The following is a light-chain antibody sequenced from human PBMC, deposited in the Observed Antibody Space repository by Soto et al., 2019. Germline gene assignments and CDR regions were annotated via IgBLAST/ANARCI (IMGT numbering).Light chain of an antibody. V-gene: IGKV1-8*01. CDR1: QGISSY. CDR3: QQYYSYPIT. CDR2: AAS. J-gene: IGKJ5*01. Sequence: AIRMTQSPSSFSASTGDRVTITCRASQGISSYLAWYQQKPGKAPKLLIYAASTLQSGVPSRFSGSGSGTDFTLTTGCLQSEDFATYYCQQYYSYPITFGQGTRLEIK.